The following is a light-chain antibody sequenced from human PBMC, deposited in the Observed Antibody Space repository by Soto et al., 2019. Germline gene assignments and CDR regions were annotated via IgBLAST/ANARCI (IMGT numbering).Light chain of an antibody. CDR2: RNN. CDR1: SSNIGCKY. V-gene: IGLV1-47*01. Sequence: QSVLTQPPSASGTPGQRGTITCSGSSSNIGCKYVYWYQQFPVPAPKLLMYRNNQRPSVVPDRFSGSKSGSSASRVSSGRRSEAEAEEDCTAMDVNLGGPAFGGGTTLTVL. CDR3: TAMDVNLGGPA. J-gene: IGLJ3*02.